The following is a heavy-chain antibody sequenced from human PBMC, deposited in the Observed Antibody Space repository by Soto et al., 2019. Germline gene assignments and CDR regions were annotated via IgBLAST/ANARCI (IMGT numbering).Heavy chain of an antibody. J-gene: IGHJ4*02. CDR3: AREWQRGTDY. CDR2: IFPGSGGT. V-gene: IGHV1-2*02. D-gene: IGHD6-25*01. Sequence: GQGLEWLGWIFPGSGGTNYAQKFQGRVTMTRDTSINTAYMELSRLTSDDTGVYYCAREWQRGTDYWGQGALITVSS.